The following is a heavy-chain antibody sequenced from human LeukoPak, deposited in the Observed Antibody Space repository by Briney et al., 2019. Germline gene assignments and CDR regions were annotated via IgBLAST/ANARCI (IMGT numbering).Heavy chain of an antibody. CDR3: AKDLAGSGSYSFDY. V-gene: IGHV3-23*01. CDR1: GFTFSSYA. Sequence: PGGSLRLSCAASGFTFSSYAMNWVRQAPGRGLEWVSAVSGGGGSTYYADSVKGRFTISRDNSKNTLYLQMNSLRAEDTAVYYCAKDLAGSGSYSFDYWGQGTLVTVSS. D-gene: IGHD1-26*01. J-gene: IGHJ4*02. CDR2: VSGGGGST.